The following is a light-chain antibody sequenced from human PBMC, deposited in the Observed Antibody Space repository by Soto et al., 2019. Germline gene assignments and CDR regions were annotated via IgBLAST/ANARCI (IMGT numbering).Light chain of an antibody. CDR1: QSVSSSY. J-gene: IGKJ5*01. V-gene: IGKV3-20*01. Sequence: EIVLTQSPGTLSLSPGERATLSCRASQSVSSSYLAWYQQKPGRAPRLLIYGASSRATGIPDRFSGSGSGTDFTLTISRLEPEDFAVYYCQQYNVWPPLFGQGTRLEIK. CDR2: GAS. CDR3: QQYNVWPPL.